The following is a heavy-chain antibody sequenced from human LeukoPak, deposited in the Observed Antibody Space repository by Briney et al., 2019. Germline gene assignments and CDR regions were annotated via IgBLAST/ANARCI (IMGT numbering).Heavy chain of an antibody. CDR1: GFTFSSYG. V-gene: IGHV3-33*01. Sequence: GRSLRLSCAASGFTFSSYGMHWVRQAPGKGLEWVAVIWYDGSNKYYADSVKGRFTISRDNSKNTLYLQMNSLRAEDTAVYYCARVATIWPNYYYGMDVWGQGTTVTVSS. D-gene: IGHD5-12*01. CDR3: ARVATIWPNYYYGMDV. CDR2: IWYDGSNK. J-gene: IGHJ6*02.